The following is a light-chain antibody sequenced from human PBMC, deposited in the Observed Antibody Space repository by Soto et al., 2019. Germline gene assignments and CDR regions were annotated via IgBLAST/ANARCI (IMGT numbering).Light chain of an antibody. CDR1: SSDVGDYNY. CDR2: DVS. V-gene: IGLV2-11*01. J-gene: IGLJ1*01. Sequence: QSALTQPRSVSGSPGQSVTISCTGTSSDVGDYNYVSWYQQHPGKAPKLMIYDVSKWPSGVPDRFSGSKSGNTASLTISGLQAEDDADYYCCSYAGSYTYVFGTGTKLTVL. CDR3: CSYAGSYTYV.